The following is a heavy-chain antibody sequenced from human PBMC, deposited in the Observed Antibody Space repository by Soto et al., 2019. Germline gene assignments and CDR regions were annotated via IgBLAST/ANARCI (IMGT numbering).Heavy chain of an antibody. J-gene: IGHJ4*02. CDR3: ASSYGSGYRAFDY. V-gene: IGHV1-69*02. CDR2: INPILSMS. D-gene: IGHD3-10*01. Sequence: QVQLVQSGAEVKRPGSSVKVSCKASGDTFTFYSINLVLQAPGLGLEWMGRINPILSMSNYAQRFQGRVTMTADKSTSTAYMELSSLRSEDTAIYYCASSYGSGYRAFDYWGQGALVTVSS. CDR1: GDTFTFYS.